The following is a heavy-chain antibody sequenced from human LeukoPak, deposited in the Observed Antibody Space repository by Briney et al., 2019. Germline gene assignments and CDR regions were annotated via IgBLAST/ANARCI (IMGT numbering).Heavy chain of an antibody. V-gene: IGHV4-34*01. D-gene: IGHD2-2*02. CDR2: INHSGST. CDR1: GGSFSGYY. Sequence: SETLSLTCAVYGGSFSGYYWSWIRQPPGKGLEWIGEINHSGSTNYNPSLKSRVTISVDTSKNQFSLKLSSVTAADTAVYYCARAYCSSTSCYNGIDYWSQGTLVTVSS. CDR3: ARAYCSSTSCYNGIDY. J-gene: IGHJ4*02.